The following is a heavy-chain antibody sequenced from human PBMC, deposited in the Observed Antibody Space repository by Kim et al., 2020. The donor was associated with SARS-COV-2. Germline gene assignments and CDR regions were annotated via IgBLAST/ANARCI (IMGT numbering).Heavy chain of an antibody. CDR3: ARVSLRGVIDY. CDR1: GGSISSYY. CDR2: IYYSGST. D-gene: IGHD3-10*01. J-gene: IGHJ4*02. Sequence: SETLSLTCTVSGGSISSYYWSWIRQPPGKGLEWIGYIYYSGSTNYNPSLKSRVTISVDTSKNQFSLKLSSVTAADTAVYYCARVSLRGVIDYWGQGTLVTVSS. V-gene: IGHV4-59*01.